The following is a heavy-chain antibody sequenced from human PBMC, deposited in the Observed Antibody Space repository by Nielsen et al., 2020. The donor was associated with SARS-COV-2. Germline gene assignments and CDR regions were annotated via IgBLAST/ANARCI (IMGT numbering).Heavy chain of an antibody. Sequence: GESLKISCAASGFTFSSYGMHWVRQAPGKGLEWVAVIWYDGSNKYYADSVKGRFTISRDNSKNTLYLQMNSLRAEDTAVYYCTTGRSRGYSYGGYWGQGTLVTVSS. CDR3: TTGRSRGYSYGGY. CDR2: IWYDGSNK. V-gene: IGHV3-33*01. CDR1: GFTFSSYG. J-gene: IGHJ4*02. D-gene: IGHD5-18*01.